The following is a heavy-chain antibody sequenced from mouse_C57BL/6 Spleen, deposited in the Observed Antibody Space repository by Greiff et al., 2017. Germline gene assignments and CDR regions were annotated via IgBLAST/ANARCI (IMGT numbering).Heavy chain of an antibody. J-gene: IGHJ1*03. CDR2: IHPNSGST. V-gene: IGHV1-64*01. CDR3: ARNNYGSSLWYFDV. D-gene: IGHD1-1*01. Sequence: QVQLQQPGAELVKPGASVKLSCKASGYTFTSYWMHWVKQRPGQGLEWIGMIHPNSGSTNYNEKFKSKATLTVDKSSSTAYMQLSSLTSEDSAVYYCARNNYGSSLWYFDVWGTGTTVTVSS. CDR1: GYTFTSYW.